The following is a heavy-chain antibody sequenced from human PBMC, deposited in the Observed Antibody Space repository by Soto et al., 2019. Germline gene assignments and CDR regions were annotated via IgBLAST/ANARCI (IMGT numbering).Heavy chain of an antibody. D-gene: IGHD3-3*01. V-gene: IGHV3-9*01. Sequence: EVQLVESGGGLVQPGRSLRLSCAASGFTCDDYAMHWVRQAPGKGLEWVSGISWNSGSIGYADSVKGRFTISRDNAKNSLYLQMNSLRAEDTALYYCAKAGFWSGYYSLVDDWGQGTLVTVSS. J-gene: IGHJ4*02. CDR1: GFTCDDYA. CDR2: ISWNSGSI. CDR3: AKAGFWSGYYSLVDD.